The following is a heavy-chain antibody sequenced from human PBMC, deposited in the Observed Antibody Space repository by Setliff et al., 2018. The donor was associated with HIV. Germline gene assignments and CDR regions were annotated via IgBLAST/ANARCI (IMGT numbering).Heavy chain of an antibody. CDR3: AGAGVVEGYYYYYYMDV. Sequence: GGSLRLSCATSGFTFDSYSIIWVRQAPGKGLEWVSYISGLGGGTIYYADSVRGRFTISRDDAEKSVYLQMNSLGAEDTAVYYCAGAGVVEGYYYYYYMDVWGKGTTVTVSS. CDR2: ISGLGGGTI. CDR1: GFTFDSYS. V-gene: IGHV3-48*01. J-gene: IGHJ6*03. D-gene: IGHD2-15*01.